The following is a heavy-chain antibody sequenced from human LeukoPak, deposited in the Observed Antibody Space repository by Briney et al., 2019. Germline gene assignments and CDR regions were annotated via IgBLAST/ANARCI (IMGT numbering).Heavy chain of an antibody. CDR1: GYTFIDYF. D-gene: IGHD5-18*01. CDR3: ARDLRSGGVTYGQDS. Sequence: ASVKVSCKASGYTFIDYFIHWVRQAPGQGLDWMGWIIPKSGATNYAQKFRDRVTVTSDTSTAYMDLSRLTSDDTAVYYCARDLRSGGVTYGQDSWGQGTLVTVSS. V-gene: IGHV1-2*02. J-gene: IGHJ4*02. CDR2: IIPKSGAT.